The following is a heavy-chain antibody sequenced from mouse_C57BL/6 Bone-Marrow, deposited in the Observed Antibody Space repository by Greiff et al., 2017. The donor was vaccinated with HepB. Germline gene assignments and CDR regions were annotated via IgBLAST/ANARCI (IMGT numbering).Heavy chain of an antibody. J-gene: IGHJ1*03. D-gene: IGHD4-1*01. CDR2: IDPETGGT. V-gene: IGHV1-15*01. CDR3: TRWNWDVGYFDV. CDR1: GYTFTDYE. Sequence: VKLMESGAELVRPGASVTLSCKASGYTFTDYEMHWVKQTPVHGLEWIGAIDPETGGTAYNQKFKGKAILTADKASSTAYMELPSRTSEDSAVYYFTRWNWDVGYFDVWGTGTTVTVAS.